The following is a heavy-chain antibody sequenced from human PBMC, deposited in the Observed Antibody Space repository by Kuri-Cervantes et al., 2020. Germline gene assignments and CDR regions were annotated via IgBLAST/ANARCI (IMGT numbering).Heavy chain of an antibody. Sequence: SETLSLTCTVSGGSISSSSYYWGWIRQPPGKGLEWIGEINHSGSTNYNPSLKSRVTISVDTSKNQFSLKLSSVTAADTAVYYCARHVGLGWFDPWGQGTLVTVSS. CDR1: GGSISSSSYY. D-gene: IGHD7-27*01. J-gene: IGHJ5*02. CDR2: INHSGST. V-gene: IGHV4-39*01. CDR3: ARHVGLGWFDP.